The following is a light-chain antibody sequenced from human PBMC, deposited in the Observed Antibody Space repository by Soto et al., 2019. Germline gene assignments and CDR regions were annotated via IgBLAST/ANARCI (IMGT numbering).Light chain of an antibody. CDR2: DVS. CDR1: QGVTTN. V-gene: IGKV3-15*01. Sequence: EIGMTHSPASLSVSPWEIVTLSCRAGQGVTTNFAWYQQKSGQSPRLLIYDVSTRATGVPARFSGTGSETDFTLTISGLQSEDSAVYFCQQYNNWPFSFGQGTRLEIK. J-gene: IGKJ5*01. CDR3: QQYNNWPFS.